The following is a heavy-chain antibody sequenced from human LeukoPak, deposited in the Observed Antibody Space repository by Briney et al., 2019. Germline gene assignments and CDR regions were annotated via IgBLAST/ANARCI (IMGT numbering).Heavy chain of an antibody. Sequence: GGSLRLSCAASGFTFSSYAMHWVRQAPGKGLAYVSAISSNGGSTYYANSVKGRFTISRDNSKNTLYLQMGSLRAEDMAVYYCARGELSIVVVPAATDYWGQGTLVTVSS. CDR1: GFTFSSYA. J-gene: IGHJ4*02. V-gene: IGHV3-64*01. CDR3: ARGELSIVVVPAATDY. CDR2: ISSNGGST. D-gene: IGHD2-2*01.